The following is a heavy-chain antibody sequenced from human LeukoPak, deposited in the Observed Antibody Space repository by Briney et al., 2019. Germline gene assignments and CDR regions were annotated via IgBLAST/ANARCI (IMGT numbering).Heavy chain of an antibody. J-gene: IGHJ4*02. CDR3: ARGIAAAGTGLFN. D-gene: IGHD6-13*01. V-gene: IGHV3-53*01. CDR2: IYSDGTT. CDR1: GFTVSSNY. Sequence: GGSLRLSCTVSGFTVSSNYMTWVRQAPGKGLEWVSVIYSDGTTYNADSVKGRFTISRDNSKNTLYLQINSLRAEDTAVYYCARGIAAAGTGLFNWGQGTLLTVSA.